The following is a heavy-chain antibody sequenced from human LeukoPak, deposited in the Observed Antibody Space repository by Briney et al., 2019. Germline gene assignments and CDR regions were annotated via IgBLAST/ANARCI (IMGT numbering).Heavy chain of an antibody. Sequence: PGGSQRLSCAASGFTFSSYAMSWVRQAPGKGLEWVSAISGSGGSTYYADSVKGRFTISRDNSKNTLYLQMNSLRAEDTAVYYCAKEGKYCSSTSCYPSHAFDIWGQGTMVTVSS. CDR3: AKEGKYCSSTSCYPSHAFDI. D-gene: IGHD2-2*01. CDR2: ISGSGGST. CDR1: GFTFSSYA. J-gene: IGHJ3*02. V-gene: IGHV3-23*01.